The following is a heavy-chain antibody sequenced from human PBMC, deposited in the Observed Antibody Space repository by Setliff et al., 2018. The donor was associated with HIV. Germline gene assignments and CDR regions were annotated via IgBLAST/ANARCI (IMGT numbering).Heavy chain of an antibody. Sequence: SETLSLTCAVSGYSISSPYYWGWIRQPPGKGLEWIGSIYYSGNTYYNPSLKSRVTISVDTTKSQISLKLISVTAADTAVFYCVRVDYGDYDFDYWGQGTLVTVSS. CDR1: GYSISSPYY. CDR3: VRVDYGDYDFDY. CDR2: IYYSGNT. V-gene: IGHV4-38-2*01. D-gene: IGHD4-17*01. J-gene: IGHJ4*02.